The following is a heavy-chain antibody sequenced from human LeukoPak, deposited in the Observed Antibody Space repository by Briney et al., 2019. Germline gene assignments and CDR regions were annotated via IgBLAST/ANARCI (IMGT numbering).Heavy chain of an antibody. D-gene: IGHD3-10*01. CDR3: ARSDGYGLVDI. V-gene: IGHV4-4*02. CDR2: IYHSGST. J-gene: IGHJ3*02. Sequence: SETLSLTCAVSGGSISSSNWWSWVRQPPGKGLEWIGEIYHSGSTNYNPSLKSRVTISVDTSKNQFSLKLSSVTAADTAVYYCARSDGYGLVDIWGQGTMVTVSS. CDR1: GGSISSSNW.